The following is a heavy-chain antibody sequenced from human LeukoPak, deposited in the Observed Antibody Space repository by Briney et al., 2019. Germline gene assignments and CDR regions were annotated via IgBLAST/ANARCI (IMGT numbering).Heavy chain of an antibody. J-gene: IGHJ2*01. CDR3: ARREGWYSGDDWYFDL. CDR2: ITSSGNTI. D-gene: IGHD1-26*01. CDR1: GFTFRSYE. V-gene: IGHV3-48*03. Sequence: PGGSLRLSCAASGFTFRSYEMNWVRQAPGKGLEWVSYITSSGNTIYYADSVKGRFTISRDNAKNTLYLQMNSLRAEDTAVYYCARREGWYSGDDWYFDLWGRGTLVTVSS.